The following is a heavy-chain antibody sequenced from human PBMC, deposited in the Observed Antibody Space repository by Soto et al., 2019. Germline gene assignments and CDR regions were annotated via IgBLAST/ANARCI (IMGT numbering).Heavy chain of an antibody. Sequence: GGSLRLSCAASRFTFSSYAMSWVRQAPGKGLEWVSAISGSSSTIYYADSVKGRFTISRDNAKNSLYLQMNSLRDEDTAVYYCARGGYPRRGYSYGLMYYFDYWGQGTLVTLSS. CDR3: ARGGYPRRGYSYGLMYYFDY. J-gene: IGHJ4*02. D-gene: IGHD5-18*01. CDR1: RFTFSSYA. V-gene: IGHV3-48*02. CDR2: ISGSSSTI.